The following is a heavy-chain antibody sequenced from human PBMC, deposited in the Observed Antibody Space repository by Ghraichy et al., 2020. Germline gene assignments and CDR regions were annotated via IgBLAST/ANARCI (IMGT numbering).Heavy chain of an antibody. CDR3: ARGLVVVPAAIPLPYYYYYYGMDV. J-gene: IGHJ6*02. Sequence: SQTLSLTCTVSGGSISSGDYYWSWIRQPPGKGLEWIGYIYYSGSTYYNPSLKSRVTISVDTSKNQFSLKLSSVTAADTAVYYCARGLVVVPAAIPLPYYYYYYGMDVWGQGTTVTVSS. CDR1: GGSISSGDYY. CDR2: IYYSGST. V-gene: IGHV4-30-4*01. D-gene: IGHD2-2*02.